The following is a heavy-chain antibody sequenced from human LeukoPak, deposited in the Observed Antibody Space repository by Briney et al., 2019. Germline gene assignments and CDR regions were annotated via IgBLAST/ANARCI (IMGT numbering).Heavy chain of an antibody. J-gene: IGHJ4*02. Sequence: NPGGSLRLSCEASGFTFSNYYMSWIRQAPGKGLEWVSSISSGGRTIYYADSVKGRFTISRDNAKASVFLQMNSLNFEDSGVYFCARRNAGTGWSFDLWGQETLVTVSS. CDR1: GFTFSNYY. CDR3: ARRNAGTGWSFDL. CDR2: ISSGGRTI. V-gene: IGHV3-11*04. D-gene: IGHD1-1*01.